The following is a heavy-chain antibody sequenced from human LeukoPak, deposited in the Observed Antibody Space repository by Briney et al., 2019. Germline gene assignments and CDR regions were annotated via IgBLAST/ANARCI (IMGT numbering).Heavy chain of an antibody. J-gene: IGHJ6*04. CDR3: ARHLGRTVAGRYYYYYGMYV. V-gene: IGHV4-34*01. CDR2: INHSGST. Sequence: SETLSLTCAVYGGSFSGYYWSWIRQPPGKGLEWIGEINHSGSTNYNPSLNSRVTISVDTSKNQFSLKLSCVTAADTAVYYCARHLGRTVAGRYYYYYGMYVWGKGATGTVSS. D-gene: IGHD6-19*01. CDR1: GGSFSGYY.